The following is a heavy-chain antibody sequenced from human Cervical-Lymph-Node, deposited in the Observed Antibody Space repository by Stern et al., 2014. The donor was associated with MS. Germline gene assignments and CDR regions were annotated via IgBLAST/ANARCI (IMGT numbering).Heavy chain of an antibody. V-gene: IGHV4-4*02. CDR2: IYHSGAT. J-gene: IGHJ5*01. CDR1: GGSISNTNW. D-gene: IGHD5-12*01. CDR3: ARVNSGYNWFDY. Sequence: QLQLQESGPGLVKPSGTLSLTCAVSGGSISNTNWWGWVRQTPGMGLEWIGKIYHSGATTFSPTLKSRVTMSVDKSKNQFSLELKSLTAADTAIYYCARVNSGYNWFDYWGQGTLVTVSS.